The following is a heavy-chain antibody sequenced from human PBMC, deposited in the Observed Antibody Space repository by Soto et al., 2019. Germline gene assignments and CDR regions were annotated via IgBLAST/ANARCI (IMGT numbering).Heavy chain of an antibody. J-gene: IGHJ4*02. V-gene: IGHV3-33*01. Sequence: GGSLRLSCAASGFTFSSYVMHWVRQAPGKGLEWVAVIWYDGINKYYADSAKGRFTISRDNSKNTLYLQMNSLRAEDTAVYYCARTETYDSSGPINYWGQGTLVTV. D-gene: IGHD3-22*01. CDR3: ARTETYDSSGPINY. CDR2: IWYDGINK. CDR1: GFTFSSYV.